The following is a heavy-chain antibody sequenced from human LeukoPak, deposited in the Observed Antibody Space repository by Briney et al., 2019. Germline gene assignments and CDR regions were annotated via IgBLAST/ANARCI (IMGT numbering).Heavy chain of an antibody. CDR3: ARLPHSDY. V-gene: IGHV1-2*02. CDR1: GYTFTSYY. CDR2: INPSGGST. Sequence: ASVKVSCKASGYTFTSYYMHWVRQAPGQGLEWMGIINPSGGSTNYAQKFQGRVTMTRDTSISTAYMELSRLRSDDTAVYYCARLPHSDYWGQGTLVTVSS. J-gene: IGHJ4*02.